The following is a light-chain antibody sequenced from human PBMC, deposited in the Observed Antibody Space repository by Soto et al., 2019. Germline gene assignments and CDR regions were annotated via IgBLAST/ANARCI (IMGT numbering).Light chain of an antibody. CDR2: GNS. CDR3: QSYDSSMSGL. CDR1: SSNIGAGYD. J-gene: IGLJ2*01. Sequence: QAVVTQPPSVSGAPGQRVTISCTGSSSNIGAGYDVHWYQQLPGTAPKLLIDGNSNRPSGVPDRFSGSKSGTSASLAITGLQAEDGADYYCQSYDSSMSGLFGGGTKLTVL. V-gene: IGLV1-40*01.